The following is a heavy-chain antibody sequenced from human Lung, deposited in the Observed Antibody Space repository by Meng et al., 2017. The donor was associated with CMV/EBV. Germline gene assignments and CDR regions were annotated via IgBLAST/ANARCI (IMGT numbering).Heavy chain of an antibody. CDR3: ARGKQDAWELLAY. J-gene: IGHJ4*02. D-gene: IGHD1-26*01. CDR2: IDDSGST. Sequence: VQLQESGPGLVKASRPLSLTCGVSGVSISINSRWTWVSQPPGKGLVWIGDIDDSGSTNYNPSLNSRIIISLDKSKKHFSLQVNSVTAADTAVYYCARGKQDAWELLAYWGQGALVTVSS. V-gene: IGHV4-4*02. CDR1: GVSISINSR.